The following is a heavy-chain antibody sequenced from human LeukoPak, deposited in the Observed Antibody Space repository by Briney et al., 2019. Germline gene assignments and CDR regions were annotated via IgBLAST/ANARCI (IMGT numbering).Heavy chain of an antibody. J-gene: IGHJ4*02. CDR1: GFILSSNY. CDR3: ARVYNSGWYVDY. CDR2: IYSGGRT. V-gene: IGHV3-66*01. Sequence: GGSLRLSCAVSGFILSSNYMTWVRQAPGKGLEWVSVIYSGGRTYYADSVKGRFTTSRDNSKNTLYLQLNSLRVEDTAVYHCARVYNSGWYVDYWGQGTLVTVSS. D-gene: IGHD6-19*01.